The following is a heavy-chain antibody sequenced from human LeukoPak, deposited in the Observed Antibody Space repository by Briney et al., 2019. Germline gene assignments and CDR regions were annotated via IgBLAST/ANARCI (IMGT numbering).Heavy chain of an antibody. CDR1: GGSISSGGYY. CDR3: ARGLAAAY. J-gene: IGHJ4*02. CDR2: INHSGST. Sequence: SETLSLTCTVSGGSISSGGYYWSWIRQPPGKGLEWIGEINHSGSTNYNPSLKSRVTISVDTSKNQFSLKLSSVTAADTAVYYCARGLAAAYWGQGTLVTVSS. D-gene: IGHD6-13*01. V-gene: IGHV4-39*07.